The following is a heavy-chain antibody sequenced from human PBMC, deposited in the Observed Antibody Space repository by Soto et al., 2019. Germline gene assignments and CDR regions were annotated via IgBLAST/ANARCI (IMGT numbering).Heavy chain of an antibody. CDR3: ARAVRGSYYDY. D-gene: IGHD1-26*01. CDR2: IYYSGST. CDR1: GGSISSGDYY. J-gene: IGHJ4*02. V-gene: IGHV4-30-4*01. Sequence: QVQLQESGPGLVKPSQTLSLTCTVSGGSISSGDYYWSWIRQPPGKGLEWIGYIYYSGSTYYNPSIKSRATIAVDTSKNQFSLKLSSVTAADTAVYYCARAVRGSYYDYWGQGTLVTVSS.